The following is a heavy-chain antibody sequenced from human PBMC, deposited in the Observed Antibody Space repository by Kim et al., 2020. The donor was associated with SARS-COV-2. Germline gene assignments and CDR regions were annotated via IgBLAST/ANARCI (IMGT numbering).Heavy chain of an antibody. J-gene: IGHJ3*02. CDR3: ARTPAAISFAFDI. CDR1: GGSISSYY. Sequence: SETLSLTCTVSGGSISSYYWSWIRQPPGKGLEWIGYIYYSGSTNYNPSLKSQGTISVDTSKNQFSLTLSSVTAADTAVYYCARTPAAISFAFDIWGQGTMVTVSS. D-gene: IGHD2-2*01. V-gene: IGHV4-59*08. CDR2: IYYSGST.